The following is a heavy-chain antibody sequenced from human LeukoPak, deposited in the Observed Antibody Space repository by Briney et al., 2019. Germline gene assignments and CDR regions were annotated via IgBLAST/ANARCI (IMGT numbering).Heavy chain of an antibody. V-gene: IGHV4-39*02. CDR1: GGSISSSSYY. CDR2: IYYSGST. Sequence: SETVSLTCTVSGGSISSSSYYWGWIRQPPGKGLEWIGSIYYSGSTYYNPSLKSRVTISVDTSKNQFSLKLSSVTAADTAVYYCARDLRYFDWLENDYWGQGTLVTVSS. CDR3: ARDLRYFDWLENDY. J-gene: IGHJ4*02. D-gene: IGHD3-9*01.